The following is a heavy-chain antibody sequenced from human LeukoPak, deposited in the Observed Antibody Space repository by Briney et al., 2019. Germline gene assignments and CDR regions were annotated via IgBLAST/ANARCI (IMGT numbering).Heavy chain of an antibody. CDR1: GFTFSNAW. CDR2: IKSKTDGGTT. D-gene: IGHD6-13*01. V-gene: IGHV3-15*01. J-gene: IGHJ4*02. CDR3: AKAGIAAAGTLDY. Sequence: GGSLRLSCAASGFTFSNAWMSWVRQAPGKGLEWVGRIKSKTDGGTTDYAAPVKGRFTISRDNSKNTLYLQMNSLRAEDTAVYYCAKAGIAAAGTLDYWGQGTLVTVSS.